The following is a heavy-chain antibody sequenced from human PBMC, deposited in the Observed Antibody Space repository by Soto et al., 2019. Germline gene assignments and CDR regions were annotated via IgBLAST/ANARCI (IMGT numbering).Heavy chain of an antibody. J-gene: IGHJ6*02. CDR1: GFTFSSYG. CDR2: ISYDGSNK. Sequence: GGSLRHSCAASGFTFSSYGMHWVRQAPGKGLEWVAVISYDGSNKYYADSVKGRFTISRDNSKNTLYLQMNSLRAEDTAVYYCAKASESGLPNYGMDVWGQGT. D-gene: IGHD3-3*01. V-gene: IGHV3-30*18. CDR3: AKASESGLPNYGMDV.